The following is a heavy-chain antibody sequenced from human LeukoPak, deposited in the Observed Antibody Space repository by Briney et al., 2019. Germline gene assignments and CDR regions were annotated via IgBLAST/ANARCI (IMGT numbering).Heavy chain of an antibody. CDR1: GGTFSSYA. J-gene: IGHJ6*03. D-gene: IGHD6-13*01. CDR2: IIPIFGTA. Sequence: ASVKVSCKASGGTFSSYAISWVGQAPGQGLGWMGGIIPIFGTANYAQKFQGRVTITADESTSTAYMELSSLRSEDTAMYYCARVTWQQLVTPYYYYMDVWGKGTTVTVSS. V-gene: IGHV1-69*13. CDR3: ARVTWQQLVTPYYYYMDV.